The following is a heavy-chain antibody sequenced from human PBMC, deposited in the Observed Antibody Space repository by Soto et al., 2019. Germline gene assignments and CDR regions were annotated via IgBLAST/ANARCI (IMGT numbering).Heavy chain of an antibody. CDR2: INPSGGST. J-gene: IGHJ6*02. CDR1: GYTFTSYY. D-gene: IGHD3-3*02. Sequence: ASVKVSCKASGYTFTSYYMHCVRQAPGQGLEWMGIINPSGGSTSYAQKFQGRVTMTRDTSTSTVYMELNSLRIEDTAVYYCARALADGMDVWGQGTTVTVSS. V-gene: IGHV1-46*01. CDR3: ARALADGMDV.